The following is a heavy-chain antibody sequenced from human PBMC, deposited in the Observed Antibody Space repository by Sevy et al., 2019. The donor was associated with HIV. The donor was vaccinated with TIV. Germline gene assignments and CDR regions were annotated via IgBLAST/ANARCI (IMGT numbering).Heavy chain of an antibody. V-gene: IGHV1-46*01. Sequence: ASVKVSCKASGYTFTSQYMHWVRQAPGQGLEWMGIINPRGGSTSYAQKFQGRVPMTRDRSTGTVNMELDRLRSEDTAVYYCARDSDNYDILTGYYPFDYWGQGTLVTVSS. CDR1: GYTFTSQY. CDR3: ARDSDNYDILTGYYPFDY. D-gene: IGHD3-9*01. J-gene: IGHJ4*02. CDR2: INPRGGST.